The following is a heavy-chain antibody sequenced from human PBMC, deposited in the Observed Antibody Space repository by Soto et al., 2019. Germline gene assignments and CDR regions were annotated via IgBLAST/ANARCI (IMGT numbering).Heavy chain of an antibody. CDR1: RFTFSSYA. D-gene: IGHD6-13*01. CDR3: AKDLLAAALWFGNWFDP. J-gene: IGHJ5*02. Sequence: PGGSLRLSCAASRFTFSSYAMSWVRQAPGKGLEWVSAISGSGGSTYYADSVKGRFTISRDNSKNTLYLQMNSLRAEDTAVYYCAKDLLAAALWFGNWFDPWGQGTPVTVSS. V-gene: IGHV3-23*01. CDR2: ISGSGGST.